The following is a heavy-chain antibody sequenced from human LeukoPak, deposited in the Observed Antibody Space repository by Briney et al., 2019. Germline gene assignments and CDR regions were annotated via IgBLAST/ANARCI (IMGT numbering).Heavy chain of an antibody. CDR3: ARAFLWFGELFSLENWFDP. CDR2: MNPNSGNT. V-gene: IGHV1-8*01. D-gene: IGHD3-10*01. J-gene: IGHJ5*02. CDR1: GYTFTSYD. Sequence: APVKVSCKASGYTFTSYDINWVRQATGQGLEWMGWMNPNSGNTGYAQKFQGRVTMTRNTSISTAYMELSSLRSEDTAVYYCARAFLWFGELFSLENWFDPWGQGTLVTVSS.